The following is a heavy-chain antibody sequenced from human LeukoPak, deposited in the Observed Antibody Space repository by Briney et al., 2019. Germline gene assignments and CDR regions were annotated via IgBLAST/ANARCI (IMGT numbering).Heavy chain of an antibody. V-gene: IGHV1-2*02. D-gene: IGHD3-10*01. CDR2: INPNSGGT. Sequence: GASVKVSCKASGYTFTGYYMHWVRQAPGQGLEWMGWINPNSGGTNYAQKFQGRVTMTRDTSISTAYMELSRLRSDDTAVYYCARGITMVRGVHYYYMDVWGKGTTVTVSS. J-gene: IGHJ6*03. CDR1: GYTFTGYY. CDR3: ARGITMVRGVHYYYMDV.